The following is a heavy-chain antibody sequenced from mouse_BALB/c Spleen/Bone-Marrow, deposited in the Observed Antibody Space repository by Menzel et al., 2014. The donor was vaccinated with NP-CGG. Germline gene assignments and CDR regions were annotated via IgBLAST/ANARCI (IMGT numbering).Heavy chain of an antibody. J-gene: IGHJ2*01. V-gene: IGHV4-1*02. Sequence: EVKLMESGGGLVQPGGSLKLSCAASGFDFSRYWMSWVRQAPGKGLEWIGEINPDSSTINYTPSLKDKFILSRDNAKNTLCLQMNKVRSEDTATYYCARGGYASRYYFDYWGQGSTLTVSS. CDR2: INPDSSTI. CDR3: ARGGYASRYYFDY. D-gene: IGHD1-1*01. CDR1: GFDFSRYW.